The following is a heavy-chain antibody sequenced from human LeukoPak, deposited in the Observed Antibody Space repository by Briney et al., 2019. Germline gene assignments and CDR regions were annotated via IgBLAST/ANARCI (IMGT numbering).Heavy chain of an antibody. Sequence: PGGSLRLSCAASGFTFSSYSMNWVRQAPGKGLEWVSSISSSSSYIYYADSVKGRFTISRDNAKNSLYLQMNSLRSEDTAVYYCAREADFWSGYPLFDCWGQGTLVTVSS. J-gene: IGHJ4*02. D-gene: IGHD3-3*01. CDR3: AREADFWSGYPLFDC. V-gene: IGHV3-21*01. CDR2: ISSSSSYI. CDR1: GFTFSSYS.